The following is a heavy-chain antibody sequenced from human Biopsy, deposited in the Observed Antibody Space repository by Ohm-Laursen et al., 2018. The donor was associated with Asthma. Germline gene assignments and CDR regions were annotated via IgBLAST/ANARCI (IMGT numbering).Heavy chain of an antibody. CDR2: ITFDGSTQ. V-gene: IGHV3-30-3*01. D-gene: IGHD6-13*01. Sequence: SLRLSCSASGTHFGSYNMHWARRAPGKGLEWVAVITFDGSTQHYGDSVKGRFTISRDNSRDTVSPQMNSLRADDTAVYYCAKGWYFDSWGQGTQVTVSS. CDR1: GTHFGSYN. J-gene: IGHJ4*02. CDR3: AKGWYFDS.